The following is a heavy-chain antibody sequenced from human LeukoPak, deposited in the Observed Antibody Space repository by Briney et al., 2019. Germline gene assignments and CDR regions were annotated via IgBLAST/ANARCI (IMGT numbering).Heavy chain of an antibody. Sequence: XXGXXKYYVDSVKGRFTISRDNAKNSLYLQMNSLRAEDTAVYYCARDRTIVGATSETYYYYYGMDVWGQGTTVTVSS. D-gene: IGHD1-26*01. CDR3: ARDRTIVGATSETYYYYYGMDV. V-gene: IGHV3-7*03. CDR2: XXGXXK. J-gene: IGHJ6*02.